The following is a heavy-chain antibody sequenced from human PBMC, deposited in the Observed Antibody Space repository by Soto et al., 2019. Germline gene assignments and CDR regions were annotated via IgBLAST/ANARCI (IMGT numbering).Heavy chain of an antibody. D-gene: IGHD6-19*01. CDR3: TASIAVAGCYYYYGMDV. Sequence: GGSLRLSCTASGFTFGDYAMSWVRQAPGKGLEWVGFIRSKAYGGTTEYAASVKGRFTISRDDSKSIAYLQMNSLKTEDTAVYYCTASIAVAGCYYYYGMDVWGQGTTVTV. CDR2: IRSKAYGGTT. CDR1: GFTFGDYA. V-gene: IGHV3-49*04. J-gene: IGHJ6*02.